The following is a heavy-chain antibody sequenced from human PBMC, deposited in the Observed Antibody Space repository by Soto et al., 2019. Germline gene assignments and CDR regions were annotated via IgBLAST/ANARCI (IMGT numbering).Heavy chain of an antibody. Sequence: EVQLLESGGGLVQPGGSLRLSCAASGFTFSSYAMSWVRQAPGKGLEWVSAISGSGGSTYYADSVKGRFTISRDNSKNTLYLQMNSLRAEDMALYYCAKDMGGIVWYFDYWGQGTLVTVSS. CDR1: GFTFSSYA. V-gene: IGHV3-23*01. J-gene: IGHJ4*02. CDR2: ISGSGGST. CDR3: AKDMGGIVWYFDY. D-gene: IGHD3-16*01.